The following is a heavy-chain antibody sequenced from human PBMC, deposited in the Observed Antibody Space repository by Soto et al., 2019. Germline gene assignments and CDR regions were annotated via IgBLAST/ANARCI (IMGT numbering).Heavy chain of an antibody. CDR2: IYHTGNT. Sequence: SETLSLTCSVSGGSMSSGAYYWNWIRQHPVKGLEWIAYIYHTGNTYYNPSLRSRTTISVDTSENQFSLKLTSVTDADTAVYYCASSYSGYLDNWGQRTPVTSPQ. CDR1: GGSMSSGAYY. D-gene: IGHD3-22*01. CDR3: ASSYSGYLDN. J-gene: IGHJ4*02. V-gene: IGHV4-31*03.